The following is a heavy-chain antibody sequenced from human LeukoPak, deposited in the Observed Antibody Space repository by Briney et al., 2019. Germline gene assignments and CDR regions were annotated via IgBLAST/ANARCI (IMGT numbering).Heavy chain of an antibody. Sequence: ASETLSLTCTVSGGSVSSGSFYWSWIRQPPGKGLEWIGYIYYSGSTNSNPSLKSRVTISLDTSKNQFSLKLSSVTAADTAVYYCARFKVWSRYCSSTSCVSWFDPWGQGTLVTVSS. CDR1: GGSVSSGSFY. CDR2: IYYSGST. J-gene: IGHJ5*02. D-gene: IGHD2-2*01. CDR3: ARFKVWSRYCSSTSCVSWFDP. V-gene: IGHV4-61*01.